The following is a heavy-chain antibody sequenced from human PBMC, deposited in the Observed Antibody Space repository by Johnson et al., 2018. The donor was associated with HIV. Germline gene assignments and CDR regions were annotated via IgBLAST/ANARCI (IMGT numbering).Heavy chain of an antibody. V-gene: IGHV3-7*01. D-gene: IGHD6-19*01. J-gene: IGHJ3*02. CDR3: AREQWADAFDI. Sequence: VQLVESGGGLVQPGGSLRLSCAASGFTFSSYWMSWVRQAPGKGLEWVAYIKQDGSEKYYVDSVKGRFTISRDNAKNSLYLQMNSLRAEDTAVYYCAREQWADAFDIWGQGTMVTVSP. CDR2: IKQDGSEK. CDR1: GFTFSSYW.